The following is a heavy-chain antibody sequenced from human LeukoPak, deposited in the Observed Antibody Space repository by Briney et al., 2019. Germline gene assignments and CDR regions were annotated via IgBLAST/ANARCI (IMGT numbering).Heavy chain of an antibody. D-gene: IGHD4-23*01. V-gene: IGHV3-30*02. CDR2: IRYDGSNK. J-gene: IGHJ4*02. CDR3: AKVGSLVKVHPPGKPGISLLFDY. CDR1: GFTFSSYG. Sequence: PGGSLRLSCAASGFTFSSYGMHWVRQAPGKGLEWVAFIRYDGSNKYYADSVKGRFTISRDNSKNTLYLQMNSPRAEDTAVYYCAKVGSLVKVHPPGKPGISLLFDYWGQGTLVTVSS.